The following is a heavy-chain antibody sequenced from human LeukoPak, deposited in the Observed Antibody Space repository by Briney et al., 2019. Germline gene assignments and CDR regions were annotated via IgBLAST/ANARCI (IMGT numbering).Heavy chain of an antibody. V-gene: IGHV1-2*06. CDR1: GYTFTGYY. CDR3: ARDGGLNGDYVESYYFDY. Sequence: ASVKVSCKASGYTFTGYYMHWVRQAPGQGLEWMGRINPNSGGTNYAQKFQGRVTMTRDTSTSTVYMELSSLRSEDTAVYYCARDGGLNGDYVESYYFDYWGQGTLVTVSS. D-gene: IGHD4-17*01. J-gene: IGHJ4*02. CDR2: INPNSGGT.